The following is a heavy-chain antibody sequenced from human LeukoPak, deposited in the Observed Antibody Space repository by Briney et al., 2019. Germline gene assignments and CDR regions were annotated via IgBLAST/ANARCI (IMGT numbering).Heavy chain of an antibody. CDR2: ISRSGDTI. V-gene: IGHV3-48*02. CDR1: GFTFNYHS. CDR3: ESLLKYYYDSSGYGEHWYLDR. D-gene: IGHD3-22*01. J-gene: IGHJ2*01. Sequence: PGGSLRLSCAAYGFTFNYHSMNWVRQAPGKGLEWISYISRSGDTIYYADSVKGRFTISRDNANNSLYLQMNSLRDEDTAVYFCESLLKYYYDSSGYGEHWYLDRWGRGTLVTVSS.